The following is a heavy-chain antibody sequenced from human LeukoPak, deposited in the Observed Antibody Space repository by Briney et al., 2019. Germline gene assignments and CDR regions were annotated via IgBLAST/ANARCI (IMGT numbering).Heavy chain of an antibody. CDR1: GFTVSSSS. CDR3: SISSIWVGYFDY. Sequence: GGSLRLSCAASGFTVSSSSMSWVRHAPGKGLEWVSAFYSGGETYYADSVKGRFTISRDNSKNTLYLQMNSLRAEDTAIYYCSISSIWVGYFDYWGQGTLVTVSS. J-gene: IGHJ4*02. V-gene: IGHV3-53*01. D-gene: IGHD2-2*01. CDR2: FYSGGET.